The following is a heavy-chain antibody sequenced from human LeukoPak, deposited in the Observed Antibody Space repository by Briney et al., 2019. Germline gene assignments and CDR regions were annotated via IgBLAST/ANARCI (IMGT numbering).Heavy chain of an antibody. Sequence: GGSLRLSCAVSGLTFTSDAMNWVRQAPGKGLEWVSSTVSRGTTQYADSVKGRFTVSRDTSKNTLYLQMNSLRAGDTAVYYCVRDFGGYWGQGTLVTVSS. D-gene: IGHD3-16*01. CDR3: VRDFGGY. CDR2: TVSRGTT. CDR1: GLTFTSDA. J-gene: IGHJ4*02. V-gene: IGHV3-23*01.